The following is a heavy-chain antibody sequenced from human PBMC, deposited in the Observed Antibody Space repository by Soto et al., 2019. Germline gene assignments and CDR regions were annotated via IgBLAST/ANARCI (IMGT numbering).Heavy chain of an antibody. J-gene: IGHJ4*02. D-gene: IGHD5-12*01. CDR2: ISSSGGCV. CDR1: GFTFSEFY. CDR3: AKDKGYSGYRVNFDY. Sequence: GGSLRLSCAASGFTFSEFYMTWIRQAPGKGLEHISSISSSGGCVYYADSVKGRFTISRDNSKNTLYLQMNSLRAEDTAVYYCAKDKGYSGYRVNFDYWGQGTLVTSPQ. V-gene: IGHV3-11*01.